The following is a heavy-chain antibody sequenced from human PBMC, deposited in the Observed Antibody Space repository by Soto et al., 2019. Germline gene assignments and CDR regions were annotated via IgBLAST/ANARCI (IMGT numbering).Heavy chain of an antibody. V-gene: IGHV4-4*09. CDR1: GDSIGNSH. J-gene: IGHJ4*02. D-gene: IGHD6-25*01. CDR2: TFSRGSA. Sequence: SETLSLTCTVSGDSIGNSHWSWIRQPPGKGLEWIGLTFSRGSATYNPSLKSRVTISVDTSKNQLSLKLTSVTAADTAAYFCAGPHPRHLAALEIPVDFWGKGPLVTVSS. CDR3: AGPHPRHLAALEIPVDF.